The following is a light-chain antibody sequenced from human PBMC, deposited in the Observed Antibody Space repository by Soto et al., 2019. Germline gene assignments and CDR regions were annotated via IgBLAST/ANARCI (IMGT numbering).Light chain of an antibody. J-gene: IGKJ4*01. CDR3: QQYNNWPLT. CDR1: QSVSSY. CDR2: GAS. Sequence: EIVLTQSPGTLSLSPGERATLSCRASQSVSSYLAWYQQKPGQAPRLLIYGASTRATGIPARFSGSGSGTEFTLTISSLQSEGFAVYYCQQYNNWPLTFGGGTKVDI. V-gene: IGKV3-15*01.